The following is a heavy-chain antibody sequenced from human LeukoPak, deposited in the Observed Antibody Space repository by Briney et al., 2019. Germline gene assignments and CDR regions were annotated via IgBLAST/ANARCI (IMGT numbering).Heavy chain of an antibody. CDR2: IYYSGST. J-gene: IGHJ4*02. V-gene: IGHV4-39*07. CDR3: ASDRIWGAVAGDFDY. CDR1: SGSISSSSYY. D-gene: IGHD6-19*01. Sequence: PSETLSLTCTVSSGSISSSSYYWGWIRQPPGKGLEWIGSIYYSGSTYYNPSLKSRVTISVDTSKNQFSLKLSSVTAADTAVYYCASDRIWGAVAGDFDYWGQGTLVTVSS.